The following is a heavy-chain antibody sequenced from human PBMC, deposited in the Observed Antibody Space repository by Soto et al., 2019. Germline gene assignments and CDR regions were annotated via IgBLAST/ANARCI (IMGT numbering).Heavy chain of an antibody. CDR3: APRRRSGPL. CDR1: GESITSDW. Sequence: QVQLQESGPGLVEPSGTLSLTCSVSGESITSDWWTWVRQPPGKGLEWIGEIYHSGRTNYNPSLKSRVTISIDESNNHFFLELSSVTAADTAVYYCAPRRRSGPLWGQGTLVTVSS. D-gene: IGHD2-8*02. V-gene: IGHV4-4*02. J-gene: IGHJ4*02. CDR2: IYHSGRT.